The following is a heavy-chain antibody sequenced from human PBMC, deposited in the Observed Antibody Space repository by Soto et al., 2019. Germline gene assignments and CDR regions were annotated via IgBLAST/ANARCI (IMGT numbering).Heavy chain of an antibody. J-gene: IGHJ6*02. CDR3: AKDRYSMGLRYYYGMDV. V-gene: IGHV3-23*01. CDR1: GFTFSSYA. Sequence: GGSLRLSCAASGFTFSSYAMSWVRQAPGKGLEWVSAISGSGGSTYYADSVKGRFTISRDNSKNTLYLQMNSLRAEDTAVYYCAKDRYSMGLRYYYGMDVWGQGTTVTVSS. CDR2: ISGSGGST. D-gene: IGHD5-12*01.